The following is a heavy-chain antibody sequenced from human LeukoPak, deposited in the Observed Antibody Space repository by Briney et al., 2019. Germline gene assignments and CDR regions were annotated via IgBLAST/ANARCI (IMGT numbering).Heavy chain of an antibody. CDR3: ARDGIEVVPAATPYYFDY. J-gene: IGHJ4*02. D-gene: IGHD2-2*01. CDR2: ISYDGSNK. Sequence: GGSLRLSCAASGFTFSSYAMHWVRQAPGKGLEWVAVISYDGSNKYYADSVKGRFTISRDNSKNTLYLQMNRLRAEDTAVYYCARDGIEVVPAATPYYFDYWGQGTLVTVSS. CDR1: GFTFSSYA. V-gene: IGHV3-30-3*01.